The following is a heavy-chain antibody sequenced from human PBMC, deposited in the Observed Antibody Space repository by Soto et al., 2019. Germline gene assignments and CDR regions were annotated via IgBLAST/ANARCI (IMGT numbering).Heavy chain of an antibody. D-gene: IGHD5-18*01. CDR1: GYSFTSYW. V-gene: IGHV5-51*01. J-gene: IGHJ6*02. Sequence: GESLKISCKGSGYSFTSYWIGWVRQMPGKGLEWMGIIYPGDSDTRYSPSFQGQVTISADKSISTAYLQWSSLKASDTAMYYCATQVDTAMVTGSYYYYYGMDVWGQGTTVTVSS. CDR3: ATQVDTAMVTGSYYYYYGMDV. CDR2: IYPGDSDT.